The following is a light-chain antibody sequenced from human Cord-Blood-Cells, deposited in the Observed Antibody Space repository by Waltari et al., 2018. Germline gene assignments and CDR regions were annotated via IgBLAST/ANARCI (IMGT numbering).Light chain of an antibody. Sequence: QSALTQPASVSGSPGQSITISCTGTSSDVGSYNLVSWYQQHPGKAPKLMIYEGSKRPSGVSYHVSGCKSGNTASLTIFCRQADDEADYYCCSYEGSSTFSVFGTGTKVTVL. CDR2: EGS. CDR1: SSDVGSYNL. V-gene: IGLV2-23*01. J-gene: IGLJ1*01. CDR3: CSYEGSSTFSV.